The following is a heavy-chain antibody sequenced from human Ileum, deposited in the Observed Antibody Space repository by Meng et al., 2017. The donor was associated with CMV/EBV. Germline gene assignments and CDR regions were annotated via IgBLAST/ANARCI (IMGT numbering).Heavy chain of an antibody. CDR1: GLSLSRYS. D-gene: IGHD2-15*01. Sequence: GLSLSRYSIHWVREAQGKGLEWVAVISYAGTKKDYADSVKGRFTSSRDNAKNTLYLQMNSLRTDDTAVYYCAREGVVLPHDAFNIWGQGTMVTVSS. V-gene: IGHV3-30*04. CDR2: ISYAGTKK. CDR3: AREGVVLPHDAFNI. J-gene: IGHJ3*02.